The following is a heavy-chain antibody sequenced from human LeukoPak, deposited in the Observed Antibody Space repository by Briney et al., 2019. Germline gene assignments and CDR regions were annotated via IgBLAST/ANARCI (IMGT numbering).Heavy chain of an antibody. CDR2: INPNSGGT. CDR3: ARVPGYDSSGYGIDY. J-gene: IGHJ4*02. Sequence: ASVKVSCKASGHTFTDYFMHWVRQAPGQGLEWMGWINPNSGGTNYAQKFQGRVTMTRDTSISTAYMELSRLRSDDTAVYYCARVPGYDSSGYGIDYWGQGTLVTVSS. CDR1: GHTFTDYF. V-gene: IGHV1-2*02. D-gene: IGHD3-22*01.